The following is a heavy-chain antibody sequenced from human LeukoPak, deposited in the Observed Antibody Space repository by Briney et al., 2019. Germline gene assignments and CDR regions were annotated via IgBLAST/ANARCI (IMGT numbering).Heavy chain of an antibody. CDR1: GFTFDDYT. Sequence: GGSLRLSCAASGFTFDDYTMHWVRQAPGKGLEWVSLITWNGGSTYYADSVKGRFTISRDSSKNSLYLQMNSLRSEDTAVYYCTKDTESSYWYGTFDYWGQGTLVTVSS. D-gene: IGHD6-19*01. CDR3: TKDTESSYWYGTFDY. J-gene: IGHJ4*02. V-gene: IGHV3-43*01. CDR2: ITWNGGST.